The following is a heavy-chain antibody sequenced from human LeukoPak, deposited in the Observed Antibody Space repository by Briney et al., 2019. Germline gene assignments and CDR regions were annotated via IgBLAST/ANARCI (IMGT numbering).Heavy chain of an antibody. CDR3: ARDRGYSSGWYDLDY. CDR1: GFTFSSYA. Sequence: GGSLRLSCAASGFTFSSYAMHWVRQAPGKGLEWVAVISYDGSNKYYADSVKGRFTISRDNSKNTLYLQMNSLRAEDTAVYYCARDRGYSSGWYDLDYWGQGTLVTVSS. D-gene: IGHD6-13*01. J-gene: IGHJ4*02. CDR2: ISYDGSNK. V-gene: IGHV3-30*04.